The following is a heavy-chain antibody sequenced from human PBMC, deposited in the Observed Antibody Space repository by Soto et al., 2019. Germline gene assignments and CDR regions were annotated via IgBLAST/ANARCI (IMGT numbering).Heavy chain of an antibody. CDR1: GFTFSSYA. Sequence: LRLSCSASGFTFSSYAMHWVRQAPGKGLEYVSAISSNGGSTYYADSVKGRFTISRDNSKNTLYLQMSSLRAEDTAVYYCVKEGRGIWFGELDGMDVWGQGTTVTVSS. CDR3: VKEGRGIWFGELDGMDV. J-gene: IGHJ6*02. CDR2: ISSNGGST. V-gene: IGHV3-64D*06. D-gene: IGHD3-10*01.